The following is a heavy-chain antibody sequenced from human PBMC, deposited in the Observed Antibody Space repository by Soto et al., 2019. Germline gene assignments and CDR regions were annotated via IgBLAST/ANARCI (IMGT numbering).Heavy chain of an antibody. V-gene: IGHV1-69*19. CDR3: AREVQVHSPAFVY. Sequence: QVQLVQSGAEMKKPGSSVKVSCQSSGGTFNTYAMNWVRQAHGQGPEWMGDISPMFGAANYAPKFQGRVTIPADESTGTSYMQLGSLTSEDTALYFCAREVQVHSPAFVYWGQGTLVTVSS. D-gene: IGHD3-10*01. J-gene: IGHJ4*02. CDR2: ISPMFGAA. CDR1: GGTFNTYA.